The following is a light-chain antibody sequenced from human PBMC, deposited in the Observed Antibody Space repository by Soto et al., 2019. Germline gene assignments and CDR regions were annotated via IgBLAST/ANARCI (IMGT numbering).Light chain of an antibody. CDR3: QEYNTNSRT. Sequence: IPMTQSPSTLSASVGDTVTITCRASETIYSWLAWYKQIPGRAPQLLMYKTSTLQSGVPSRFSGSGSGAEYTLTISILQPDDFATYYCQEYNTNSRTFGQGTRVENK. CDR1: ETIYSW. V-gene: IGKV1-5*03. CDR2: KTS. J-gene: IGKJ1*01.